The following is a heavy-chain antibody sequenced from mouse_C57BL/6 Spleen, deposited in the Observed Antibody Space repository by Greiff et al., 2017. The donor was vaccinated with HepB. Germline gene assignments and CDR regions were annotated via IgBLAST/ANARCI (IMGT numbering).Heavy chain of an antibody. CDR1: GYTFTSYG. Sequence: VQLQQSGAELARPGASVKLSCKASGYTFTSYGISWVKQRTGQGLEWIGEIYPRSGNTYYNEKFKGKATLTADKSSSTAYMELRSLTSEDSAVYFCARHYCSSYVKNYYAMDYWGQGTSVTVSS. V-gene: IGHV1-81*01. CDR2: IYPRSGNT. D-gene: IGHD1-1*01. J-gene: IGHJ4*01. CDR3: ARHYCSSYVKNYYAMDY.